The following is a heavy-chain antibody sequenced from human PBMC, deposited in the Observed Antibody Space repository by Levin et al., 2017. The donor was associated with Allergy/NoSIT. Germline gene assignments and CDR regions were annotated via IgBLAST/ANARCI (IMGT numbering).Heavy chain of an antibody. CDR2: IYYDGSA. CDR3: AGEPKSPYYYHYGRDV. J-gene: IGHJ6*02. CDR1: GGSISDDSYY. Sequence: NSSETLSLTCTVSGGSISDDSYYWAWVRQPPGKGLEWVGSIYYDGSAYYNPSLKTRLTISVDTSKNQFSLRVNSVIAADTAVYYCAGEPKSPYYYHYGRDVWGPGTTVTVSS. V-gene: IGHV4-39*07.